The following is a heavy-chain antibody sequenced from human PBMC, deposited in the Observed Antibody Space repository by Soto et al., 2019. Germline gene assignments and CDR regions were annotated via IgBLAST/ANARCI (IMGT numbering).Heavy chain of an antibody. V-gene: IGHV4-59*08. CDR1: GDSISNYY. Sequence: PSETLSLTCSVSGDSISNYYLNSIRQPPGKGLEWIGYFSYTGTTNYNPSLKSRVTISADTSKNQFFLKLSSVTAADTAVYYCGRHLFSDVWGQGTTVTVSS. CDR3: GRHLFSDV. D-gene: IGHD2-21*01. CDR2: FSYTGTT. J-gene: IGHJ6*02.